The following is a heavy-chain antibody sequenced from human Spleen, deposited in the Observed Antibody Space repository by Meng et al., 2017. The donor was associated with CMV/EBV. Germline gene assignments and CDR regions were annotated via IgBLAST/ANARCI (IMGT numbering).Heavy chain of an antibody. CDR1: GFNFSSNA. D-gene: IGHD2-21*01. Sequence: GESLKISCEASGFNFSSNAMHWVRQVPGKGPEWVAVISKDGVTRYYTDSVKGRFTISRDNFKDTLFLHMNSLRPEDTAVYYCARNLAEYCGGNCPDAFDIWGQGTMVTVS. CDR2: ISKDGVTR. V-gene: IGHV3-30-3*01. CDR3: ARNLAEYCGGNCPDAFDI. J-gene: IGHJ3*02.